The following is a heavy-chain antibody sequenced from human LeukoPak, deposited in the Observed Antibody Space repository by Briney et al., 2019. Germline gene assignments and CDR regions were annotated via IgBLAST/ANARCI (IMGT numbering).Heavy chain of an antibody. D-gene: IGHD2-2*01. CDR3: ARAPATHCSTTSCYVFDM. CDR2: IYSGGDT. CDR1: GGSFSSYY. J-gene: IGHJ3*02. Sequence: SETLSLTCAVYGGSFSSYYWSWIRQPAGKGLEWIGRIYSGGDTNYNPSLKSRVIMSVDTSKNQFSLQLSSVTAADTAVYYCARAPATHCSTTSCYVFDMRGQGTMVTVSS. V-gene: IGHV4-59*10.